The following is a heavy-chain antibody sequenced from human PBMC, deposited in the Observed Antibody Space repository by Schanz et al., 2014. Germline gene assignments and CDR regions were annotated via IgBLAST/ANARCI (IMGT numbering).Heavy chain of an antibody. CDR3: AKDSCSSTTCYGYGMDV. D-gene: IGHD2-2*01. CDR1: GFTFGSYG. Sequence: PGGSLRLSCAASGFTFGSYGMSWVRQGPGKGLEWVSGISGGGGTRNYADSVKGRFTVFRDNSKRTLYLEINDPRAEDTAVYYCAKDSCSSTTCYGYGMDVWGQGSTXTVSS. V-gene: IGHV3-23*01. CDR2: ISGGGGTR. J-gene: IGHJ6*02.